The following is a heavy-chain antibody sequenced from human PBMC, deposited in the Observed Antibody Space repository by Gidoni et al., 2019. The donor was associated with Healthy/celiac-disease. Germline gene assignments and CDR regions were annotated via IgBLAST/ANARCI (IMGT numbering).Heavy chain of an antibody. Sequence: ISYDGSNKYYADSVKGRFTISRDNSKNTLYLQMNSLRAEDTAVYYCARDKSPPSFWSGYYTNSDYWGQGTLVTVSS. V-gene: IGHV3-30-3*01. D-gene: IGHD3-3*01. CDR3: ARDKSPPSFWSGYYTNSDY. CDR2: ISYDGSNK. J-gene: IGHJ4*02.